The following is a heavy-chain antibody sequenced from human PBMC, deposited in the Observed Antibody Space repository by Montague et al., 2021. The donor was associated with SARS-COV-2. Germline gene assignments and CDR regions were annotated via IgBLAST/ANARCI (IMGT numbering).Heavy chain of an antibody. CDR2: NNYSGST. D-gene: IGHD2-2*01. J-gene: IGHJ6*02. V-gene: IGHV4-34*01. Sequence: SETLSLTCAVYGGSFSGYYWTWIRQPPGKGLEWIGENNYSGSTNYNPSLKSRVTMSVDMSKNQFSLKLRSVTAADTAVYYCARVPYRLLFVPRYYGMDVWGQGTTVTVSS. CDR1: GGSFSGYY. CDR3: ARVPYRLLFVPRYYGMDV.